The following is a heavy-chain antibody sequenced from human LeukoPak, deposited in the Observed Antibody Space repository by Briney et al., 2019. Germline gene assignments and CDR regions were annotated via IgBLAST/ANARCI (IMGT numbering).Heavy chain of an antibody. J-gene: IGHJ4*02. CDR1: GFTVSSYG. CDR3: AKARSTYCSGGSCYSCCLDS. CDR2: ISCDGGNI. D-gene: IGHD2-15*01. Sequence: GGPLRLSCAASGFTVSSYGMHWVRQAPGKGLEWVAVISCDGGNIHYADSVKGRFTISRDNSKNTLYLQMNNLRAEDTAVYFCAKARSTYCSGGSCYSCCLDSWGQGTLVTVSS. V-gene: IGHV3-30*18.